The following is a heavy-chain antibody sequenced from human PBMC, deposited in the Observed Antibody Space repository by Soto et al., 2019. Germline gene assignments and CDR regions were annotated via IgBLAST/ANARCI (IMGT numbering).Heavy chain of an antibody. D-gene: IGHD5-18*01. CDR2: ISAYNGHT. V-gene: IGHV1-18*01. Sequence: QVQLVQSGAEVKKPGASVKVSCKASGYTFTSYGITWVRQAPGQGLEWMGWISAYNGHTNYAQKLQGRVTMTTDTSSTTAYMELRSVRSDDTAVYYCARDADRDTAMHPDFDYWGQGTLVTVSS. CDR1: GYTFTSYG. CDR3: ARDADRDTAMHPDFDY. J-gene: IGHJ4*02.